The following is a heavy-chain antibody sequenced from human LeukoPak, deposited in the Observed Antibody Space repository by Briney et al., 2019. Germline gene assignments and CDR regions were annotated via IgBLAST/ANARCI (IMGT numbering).Heavy chain of an antibody. Sequence: GASVKVSCKTSGYTFTGNYTHWVRQAPGQGLEWMGWINPHSGETNYALKFQGRVTLTRDTSISTAFIEVRRLRFDDTAVYYCARDFSGWYYFDHWGQGSLVTVSS. CDR3: ARDFSGWYYFDH. J-gene: IGHJ4*02. D-gene: IGHD6-19*01. CDR2: INPHSGET. V-gene: IGHV1-2*02. CDR1: GYTFTGNY.